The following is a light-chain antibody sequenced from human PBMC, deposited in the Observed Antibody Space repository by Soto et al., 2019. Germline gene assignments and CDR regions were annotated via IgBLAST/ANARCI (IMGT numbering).Light chain of an antibody. J-gene: IGKJ2*01. CDR1: QSISYW. Sequence: DIQMTQFPATLSASVGDRVTITCRASQSISYWLAWYQQKPGKAPNLLIYKASTLERGVPSRFSGSGSGTEFTLTITSLQPDDFATYYCRHYNTYSPPYTFGQGTKLEIK. CDR3: RHYNTYSPPYT. CDR2: KAS. V-gene: IGKV1-5*03.